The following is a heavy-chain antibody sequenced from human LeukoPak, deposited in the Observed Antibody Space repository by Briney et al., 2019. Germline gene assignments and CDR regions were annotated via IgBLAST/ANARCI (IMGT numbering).Heavy chain of an antibody. CDR2: INSDGGTT. CDR3: ARSSATVTTRFFDL. Sequence: GGSLRLSCGASGFTFSSYWMHWVRQAPGKGLVWVSGINSDGGTTTYADSVKGRFTISRDNAENSLFLQMNSLRAEDTAFYYCARSSATVTTRFFDLWGRGTLVFVSS. D-gene: IGHD4-17*01. CDR1: GFTFSSYW. J-gene: IGHJ2*01. V-gene: IGHV3-74*01.